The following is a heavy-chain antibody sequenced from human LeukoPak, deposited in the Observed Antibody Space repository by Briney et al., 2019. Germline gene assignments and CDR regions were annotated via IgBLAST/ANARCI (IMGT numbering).Heavy chain of an antibody. Sequence: GASVKVSCKASGYTFTGYYMHWVRQAPGQGLEWMGWINPNSGGTNYAQKFQGRVTMTRDMSTSTVYMELSSLRSEDTAVYYCASGRGGSYYFDYWGQGTLVTVSS. J-gene: IGHJ4*02. V-gene: IGHV1-2*02. CDR2: INPNSGGT. CDR1: GYTFTGYY. CDR3: ASGRGGSYYFDY. D-gene: IGHD1-26*01.